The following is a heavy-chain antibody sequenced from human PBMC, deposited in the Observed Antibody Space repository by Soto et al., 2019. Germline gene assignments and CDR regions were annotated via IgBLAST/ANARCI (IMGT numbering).Heavy chain of an antibody. D-gene: IGHD4-17*01. Sequence: ASAKVSCEPSGSTFTSYGIIWVRQAPGQGLEWMGWISAYNGNTNYAQKLQGRVTMTTDTSTSTAYMELRSLRSDDTAVYYCARDLTVQLDPWGQGTLVTVSS. V-gene: IGHV1-18*01. CDR2: ISAYNGNT. CDR1: GSTFTSYG. J-gene: IGHJ5*02. CDR3: ARDLTVQLDP.